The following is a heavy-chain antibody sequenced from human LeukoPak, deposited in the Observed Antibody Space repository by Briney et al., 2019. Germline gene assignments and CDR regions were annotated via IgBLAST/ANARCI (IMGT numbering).Heavy chain of an antibody. J-gene: IGHJ6*03. V-gene: IGHV4-59*01. D-gene: IGHD5-18*01. CDR1: GGSISSYY. CDR3: ARGGGYSYGYTYYYYMDV. Sequence: SETLSLTCTVSGGSISSYYWSWVRQPPGKGLEWIGYIYYSGSTNYNPSLKSRVTISVDTSKNQFSLKLSSVTAADTAVYYCARGGGYSYGYTYYYYMDVWGKGTTVTISS. CDR2: IYYSGST.